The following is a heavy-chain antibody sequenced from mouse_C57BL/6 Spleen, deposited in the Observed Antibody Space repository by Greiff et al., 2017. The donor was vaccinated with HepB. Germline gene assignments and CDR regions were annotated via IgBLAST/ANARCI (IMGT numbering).Heavy chain of an antibody. CDR1: GYAFSSYW. J-gene: IGHJ2*01. CDR2: IYPGDGDT. Sequence: VQLQQSGAELVKPGASVKISCKASGYAFSSYWMNWVKQRPGKGLEWIGQIYPGDGDTNYNGKFKGKATLTADKSSSTAYMQLSSLTSEDSAVYFCARSGYYYGSSGFDYWGQGTTLTVSS. D-gene: IGHD1-1*01. CDR3: ARSGYYYGSSGFDY. V-gene: IGHV1-80*01.